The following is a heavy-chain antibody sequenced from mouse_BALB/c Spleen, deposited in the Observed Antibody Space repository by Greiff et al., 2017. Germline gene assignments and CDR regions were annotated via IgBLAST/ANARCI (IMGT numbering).Heavy chain of an antibody. CDR1: GFAFSSYD. Sequence: EVQLVESGGGLVKPGGSLKLSCAASGFAFSSYDMSWVRQTPEKRLEWVAYISSGGGSTYYPDTVKGRFTISRDNAKNTLYLQMSSLKSEDTAMYYCARKRDYDRNAMDYGGQGTSVTVSS. J-gene: IGHJ4*01. D-gene: IGHD2-4*01. CDR3: ARKRDYDRNAMDY. CDR2: ISSGGGST. V-gene: IGHV5-12-1*01.